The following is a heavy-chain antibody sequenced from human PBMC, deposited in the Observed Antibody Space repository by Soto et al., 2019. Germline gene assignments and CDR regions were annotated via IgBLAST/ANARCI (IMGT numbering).Heavy chain of an antibody. CDR3: AKGGYNWNYGYFDY. Sequence: QTGGSLRLSCAASGFTFSSYAMSWVRQAPGKGLEWVSAISGSGGSTYYADSVKGRFTIPRDNSKNTLYPQMNSLRAEDTAVYYCAKGGYNWNYGYFDYWGQGTLVTVSS. V-gene: IGHV3-23*01. D-gene: IGHD1-7*01. J-gene: IGHJ4*02. CDR2: ISGSGGST. CDR1: GFTFSSYA.